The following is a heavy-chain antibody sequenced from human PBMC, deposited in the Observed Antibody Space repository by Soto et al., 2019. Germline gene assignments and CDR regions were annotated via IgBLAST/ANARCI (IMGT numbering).Heavy chain of an antibody. CDR2: IFPSGTT. CDR1: GGSLTSGTYS. V-gene: IGHV4-30-2*01. J-gene: IGHJ4*02. Sequence: QLQLRESGSRLVKPSQTLSLTCAVSGGSLTSGTYSWNWIRQPPGKGLEWIGYIFPSGTTYHNPSLKSRVSISIYVSKNQFSLNLTSLTAADTAVDYCARGREFDSVGQGILVTVSS. CDR3: ARGREFDS.